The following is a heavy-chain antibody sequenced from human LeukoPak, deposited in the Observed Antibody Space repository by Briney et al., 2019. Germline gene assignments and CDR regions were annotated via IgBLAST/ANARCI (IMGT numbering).Heavy chain of an antibody. CDR1: GGTFSSYV. J-gene: IGHJ5*02. D-gene: IGHD3-9*01. CDR3: ASAPVIYDILTGYYIGWFDP. CDR2: IIPILGIA. Sequence: ASVKVSCKASGGTFSSYVISWVRQAPGQGLEWMGRIIPILGIANYAQKFQGRVTITADKSTSTAYMELSSLRSEDTAVYYCASAPVIYDILTGYYIGWFDPWGQGTLVTVSS. V-gene: IGHV1-69*04.